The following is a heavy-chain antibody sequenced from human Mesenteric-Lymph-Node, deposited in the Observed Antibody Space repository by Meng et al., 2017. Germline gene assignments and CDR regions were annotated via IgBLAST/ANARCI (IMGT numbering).Heavy chain of an antibody. D-gene: IGHD3-10*01. CDR1: GYTLTGYH. CDR2: INPNSGDT. V-gene: IGHV1-2*06. J-gene: IGHJ6*02. Sequence: ASVKVSCKASGYTLTGYHLHWVRQAPGQGLEWMGRINPNSGDTNYVQNFQGRVTMTRDTSVSTAYMELSRLTSDDSAIYYCARGVLRWGDQVGMEVWGQGTTVTVSS. CDR3: ARGVLRWGDQVGMEV.